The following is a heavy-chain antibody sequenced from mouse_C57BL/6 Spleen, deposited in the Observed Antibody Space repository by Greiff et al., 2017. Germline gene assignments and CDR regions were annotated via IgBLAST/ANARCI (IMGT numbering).Heavy chain of an antibody. Sequence: VQLQESGPELVKPGASVKISCKASGYAFSSSWLNWVKQRPGKGLEWIGRIYPGDGDTNYNGKFKGKATLTADKSSSTAYMQLSSLTSEDSAVYFCAREGSNWAWFADWGQGTLVTVSA. J-gene: IGHJ3*01. CDR2: IYPGDGDT. V-gene: IGHV1-82*01. CDR3: AREGSNWAWFAD. D-gene: IGHD4-1*01. CDR1: GYAFSSSW.